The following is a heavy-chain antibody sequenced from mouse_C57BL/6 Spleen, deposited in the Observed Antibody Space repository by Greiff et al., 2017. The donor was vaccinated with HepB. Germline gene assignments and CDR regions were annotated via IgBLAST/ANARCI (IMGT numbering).Heavy chain of an antibody. CDR2: IHPNSGST. D-gene: IGHD4-1*01. V-gene: IGHV1-64*01. CDR1: GYTFTSYW. J-gene: IGHJ4*01. CDR3: ARREELGYAMDY. Sequence: VQLQQPGAELVKPGASVKLSCKASGYTFTSYWMHWVKQRPGQGLEWIGMIHPNSGSTNYNEKFKSKATLTVDKSSSTAYMQLSSLTSEDSAVYYCARREELGYAMDYWGQGTSVTVSS.